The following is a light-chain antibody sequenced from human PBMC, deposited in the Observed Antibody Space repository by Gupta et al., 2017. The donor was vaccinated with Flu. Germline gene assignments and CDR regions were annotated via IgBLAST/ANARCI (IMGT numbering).Light chain of an antibody. CDR2: AAS. Sequence: DIQMTQSPSALSASVGDRVTITCRASQSISSYFNWYQQKPGKAPKLLIYAASSLQSGVPSRFSGSGSGTDLTLTISSLQPEDFATYYCQQRYSTPPTFGGGTKVEIK. J-gene: IGKJ4*01. CDR3: QQRYSTPPT. V-gene: IGKV1-39*01. CDR1: QSISSY.